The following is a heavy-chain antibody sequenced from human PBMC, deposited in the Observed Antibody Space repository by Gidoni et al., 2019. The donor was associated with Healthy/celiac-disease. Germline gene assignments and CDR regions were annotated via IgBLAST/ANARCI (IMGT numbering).Heavy chain of an antibody. CDR2: ISSSSSYI. J-gene: IGHJ6*02. CDR1: GFTSSSYS. Sequence: EVQLVESGGGLVKPGGSLRLSCAASGFTSSSYSMNWVRQAPGKGLEGVSSISSSSSYISYAASVKGRFTISRDNAKNSLYLQMNSLRAEDTAVYYCARDRSLSNDYGDYDGTRYYYGMDVWGQGTTVTVSS. V-gene: IGHV3-21*01. CDR3: ARDRSLSNDYGDYDGTRYYYGMDV. D-gene: IGHD4-17*01.